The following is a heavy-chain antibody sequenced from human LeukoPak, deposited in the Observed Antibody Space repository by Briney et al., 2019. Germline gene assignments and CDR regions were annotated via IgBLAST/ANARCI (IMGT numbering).Heavy chain of an antibody. Sequence: GRSLRLSCAASGFTFSSYGMHWVRQAPGKGLEWVAVIWYDGSNKYYADSVKGRFTISRDNSKNTLYLQMNSLRAEDTAVYYCAKDLVLGGDYYDSSGIDYWGQGTLVTVSS. CDR1: GFTFSSYG. CDR3: AKDLVLGGDYYDSSGIDY. D-gene: IGHD3-22*01. CDR2: IWYDGSNK. V-gene: IGHV3-33*06. J-gene: IGHJ4*02.